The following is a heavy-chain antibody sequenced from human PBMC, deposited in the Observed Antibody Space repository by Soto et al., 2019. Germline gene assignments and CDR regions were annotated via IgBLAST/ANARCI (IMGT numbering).Heavy chain of an antibody. CDR1: GDSVSSNSAA. J-gene: IGHJ6*02. CDR3: ARDFGGYDFWSGYPIGGYYYGMDV. D-gene: IGHD3-3*01. Sequence: SQTLSHTCAISGDSVSSNSAAWNWIRQSPSRGLEWLGRTYYRSKWYNDYAVSVKSRITINPDTSKNQFSLQLNSVTPEDTAVYYCARDFGGYDFWSGYPIGGYYYGMDVWGQGTTVTVSS. V-gene: IGHV6-1*01. CDR2: TYYRSKWYN.